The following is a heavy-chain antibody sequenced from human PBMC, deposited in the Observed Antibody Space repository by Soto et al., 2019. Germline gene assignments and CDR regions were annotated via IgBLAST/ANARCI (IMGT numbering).Heavy chain of an antibody. V-gene: IGHV3-7*05. CDR3: ARDRCCGGSCYSSSLDAFDI. D-gene: IGHD2-15*01. Sequence: GGSLRLSCAASGFTFSSYWMSWVRQAPGKGQEWVANIKQDGSEKYYVDSVKGRFTISRDNAKNSLYLQMNSLRAEDTAVYYCARDRCCGGSCYSSSLDAFDIWGQGTMVTVSS. CDR2: IKQDGSEK. CDR1: GFTFSSYW. J-gene: IGHJ3*02.